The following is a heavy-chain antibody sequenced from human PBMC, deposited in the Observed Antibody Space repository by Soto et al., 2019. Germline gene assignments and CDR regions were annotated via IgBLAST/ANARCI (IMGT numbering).Heavy chain of an antibody. CDR1: GGTFSGYA. D-gene: IGHD6-19*01. V-gene: IGHV1-69*01. Sequence: QVQLVQSGAEVKKPGSSVKVSCKASGGTFSGYAISWVRQAPGQGLEWMGGIIPIFGTANYAQKFQGRVTITADESTSTAYMELSSLRSEDTAVYYCASREDSSGWYNYYYYGMDVWGQGTTVTVSS. J-gene: IGHJ6*02. CDR3: ASREDSSGWYNYYYYGMDV. CDR2: IIPIFGTA.